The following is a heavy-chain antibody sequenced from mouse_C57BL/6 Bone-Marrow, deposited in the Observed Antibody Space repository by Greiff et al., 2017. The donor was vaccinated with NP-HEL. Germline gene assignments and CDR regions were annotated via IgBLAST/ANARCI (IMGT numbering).Heavy chain of an antibody. J-gene: IGHJ4*01. Sequence: EVKVEESGGGLVQPGGSLSLSCAASGFTFTDYYMSWVRQPPGKALEWLGFIRNKANGYTTEYSASVKGRFTIARDNSQSILYLQMSALRAEDSATYYCARYNYGPHYYAMDYWGQGTSVTVSS. CDR3: ARYNYGPHYYAMDY. CDR2: IRNKANGYTT. CDR1: GFTFTDYY. V-gene: IGHV7-3*01. D-gene: IGHD1-1*01.